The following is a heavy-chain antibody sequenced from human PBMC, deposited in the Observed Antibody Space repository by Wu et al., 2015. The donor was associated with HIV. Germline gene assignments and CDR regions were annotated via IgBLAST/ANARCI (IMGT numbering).Heavy chain of an antibody. V-gene: IGHV1-69*12. CDR2: IIPIFGTA. J-gene: IGHJ3*02. CDR3: ARELGGRRWLVPGVSFDI. Sequence: QVQLVQSGAEVKKPGSSVKVSCKASGGTFSSYAISWVRQAPGQGLEWMGGIIPIFGTANYAQKFQGRVTITADESTSTAYMELSSLRSEDTAVYYCARELGGRRWLVPGVSFDIVGPRGQVVTVS. D-gene: IGHD6-19*01. CDR1: GGTFSSYA.